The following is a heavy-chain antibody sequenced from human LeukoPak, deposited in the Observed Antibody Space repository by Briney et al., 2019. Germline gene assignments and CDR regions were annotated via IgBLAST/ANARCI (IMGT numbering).Heavy chain of an antibody. J-gene: IGHJ4*02. CDR3: AKSEGNWNLDY. V-gene: IGHV3-30*02. Sequence: GGSLRLSCAASGFTFSNYGMHWVRQAPGKGLEWVAFIRYDASNEYYTDSVKGRFTISRDNSKNTLYLQMNSLRPEDTAVYYCAKSEGNWNLDYWGQGTVVTVSS. D-gene: IGHD1-20*01. CDR2: IRYDASNE. CDR1: GFTFSNYG.